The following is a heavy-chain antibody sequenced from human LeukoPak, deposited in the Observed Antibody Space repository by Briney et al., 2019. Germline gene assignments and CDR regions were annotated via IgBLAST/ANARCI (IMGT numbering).Heavy chain of an antibody. CDR1: RYTFTSYD. V-gene: IGHV1-8*01. J-gene: IGHJ5*02. CDR3: ARGRLYYYGSGSYKADP. D-gene: IGHD3-10*01. CDR2: MNPNSGNT. Sequence: ASVKVSCKPSRYTFTSYDINWVRQATGPGLEWMGWMNPNSGNTGYAQTFQGRVTMTRNTSISTAYMELSSLRSEDTAVYYCARGRLYYYGSGSYKADPWGQGTLVTVSS.